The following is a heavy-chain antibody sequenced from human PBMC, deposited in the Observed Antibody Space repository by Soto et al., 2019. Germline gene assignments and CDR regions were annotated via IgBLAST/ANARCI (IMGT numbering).Heavy chain of an antibody. CDR2: ISYDGSNK. Sequence: QVQLVESGGGVVQPGRSLRLSCAASGFTFSSYAMHWVRQAPGKGLEWVAVISYDGSNKYYADSVKGRFTISRDNSKNTLYLQMNSLRAEDTAVYYCARDPSFYCSSTSCYESRDSNAFGIWGQGTMVTVSS. D-gene: IGHD2-2*01. V-gene: IGHV3-30-3*01. CDR1: GFTFSSYA. CDR3: ARDPSFYCSSTSCYESRDSNAFGI. J-gene: IGHJ3*02.